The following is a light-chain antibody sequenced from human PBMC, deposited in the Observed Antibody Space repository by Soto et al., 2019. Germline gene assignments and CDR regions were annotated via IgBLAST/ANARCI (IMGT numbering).Light chain of an antibody. CDR1: QTVRNNY. CDR2: DAS. CDR3: QQFRSYPRT. V-gene: IGKV3-20*01. Sequence: EFVLTQSPGTLSLSPGERATLSCRASQTVRNNYLAWYQQKPGQAPRLLIYDASSRATGIPDRFSGGGSGTDFTLTISRLEPEDFAVYYCQQFRSYPRTVGGVTKV. J-gene: IGKJ4*01.